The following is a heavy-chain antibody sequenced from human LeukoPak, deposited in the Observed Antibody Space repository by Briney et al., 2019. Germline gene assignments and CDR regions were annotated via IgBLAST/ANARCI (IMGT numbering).Heavy chain of an antibody. D-gene: IGHD4-17*01. J-gene: IGHJ4*02. CDR3: ARDVTTVNFDY. CDR1: GGSISSSNW. Sequence: PSETLSLTCAVSGGSISSSNWWSWVRQPPGKGLEWIGEINHSGSTNYNPSLKSRVTISVDTSKNQFSLKLSSVTAADTAVYYCARDVTTVNFDYWGQGTLVTVSS. CDR2: INHSGST. V-gene: IGHV4-4*02.